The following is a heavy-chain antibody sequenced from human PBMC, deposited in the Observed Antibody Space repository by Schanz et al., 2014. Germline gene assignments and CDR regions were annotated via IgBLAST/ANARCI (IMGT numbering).Heavy chain of an antibody. CDR1: GFTFSDYY. J-gene: IGHJ6*02. D-gene: IGHD6-19*01. V-gene: IGHV3-11*06. Sequence: VHLVDSGGTLVQPGGSLRLSCAASGFTFSDYYMSWIRQAPGKGLEWVSYISSSSSYTNYADSVKGRFTISRDNAKNSLYLQMNSLRAEDTAVYYCARSYSSGWYPYYYGMDVWGQGTTVTVSS. CDR2: ISSSSSYT. CDR3: ARSYSSGWYPYYYGMDV.